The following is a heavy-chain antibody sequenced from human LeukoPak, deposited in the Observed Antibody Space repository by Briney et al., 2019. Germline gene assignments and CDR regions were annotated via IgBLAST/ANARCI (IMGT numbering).Heavy chain of an antibody. CDR3: AKSLGGWWTPGLDY. V-gene: IGHV3-30*18. CDR2: ISYDGTDK. D-gene: IGHD2-8*02. CDR1: GFIFSSYG. J-gene: IGHJ4*02. Sequence: PGGSLRLSCVASGFIFSSYGINWVRQAPGKGLEWVAVISYDGTDKYYTDSVKGRFTISRDRSTNTVSLEMNSLRPEDTAVYYCAKSLGGWWTPGLDYLGQGTLVTVSS.